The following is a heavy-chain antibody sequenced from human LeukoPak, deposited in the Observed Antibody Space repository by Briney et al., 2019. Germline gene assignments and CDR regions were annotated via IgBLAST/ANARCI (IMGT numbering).Heavy chain of an antibody. Sequence: PGGSLRLSCAASGFTFSHHAMHWVRRSPGKGLEWAAVISYDGSNKYYADSVKGRFTISRDNSKNTLYLQMNSLRVDDTAAYYCARPGSASGYWVHWGQGTLVTVSS. V-gene: IGHV3-30*03. J-gene: IGHJ4*02. D-gene: IGHD3-3*01. CDR2: ISYDGSNK. CDR1: GFTFSHHA. CDR3: ARPGSASGYWVH.